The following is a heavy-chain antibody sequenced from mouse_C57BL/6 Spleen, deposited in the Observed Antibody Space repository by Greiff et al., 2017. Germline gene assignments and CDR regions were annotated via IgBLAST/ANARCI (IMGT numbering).Heavy chain of an antibody. CDR3: ARGVGRGYAMDY. Sequence: EVQLVESGPGMVKPSQSLSLTCTVTGYSITSGYDWHWIRHFPGNKLEWMGYISYSGSTNYNPSLKSRISITHATSKNHFFLKLNSVTTEDTATDYCARGVGRGYAMDYWGQGTSVTVSS. CDR1: GYSITSGYD. V-gene: IGHV3-1*01. J-gene: IGHJ4*01. D-gene: IGHD4-1*01. CDR2: ISYSGST.